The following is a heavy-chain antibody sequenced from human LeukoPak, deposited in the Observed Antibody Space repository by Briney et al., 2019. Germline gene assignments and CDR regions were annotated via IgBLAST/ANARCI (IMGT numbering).Heavy chain of an antibody. V-gene: IGHV3-21*01. CDR3: AREDILTGYYY. CDR1: GFTFSSYS. Sequence: GSLRLSCAASGFTFSSYSMNWVRQAPGKGLEWVSSISSSSSYIYYADSVKGRFTISRDNAKNSLYLQMNSLRAEDTAVYYCAREDILTGYYYWGQGTLVTVSS. CDR2: ISSSSSYI. D-gene: IGHD3-9*01. J-gene: IGHJ4*02.